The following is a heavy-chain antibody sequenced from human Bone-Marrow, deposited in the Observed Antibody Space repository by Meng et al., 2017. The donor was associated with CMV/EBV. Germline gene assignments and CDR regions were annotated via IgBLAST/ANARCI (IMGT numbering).Heavy chain of an antibody. CDR2: IIPILGIA. Sequence: SVKVSCKASGGTFSSYAISWVRQAPGQGLEWMGGIIPILGIANYAQKFQGRVTITADKSTSTAYMELSSLRSEDTAVYYCARGPFILAAPYYYYGMDVWGQGTTVTVSS. CDR3: ARGPFILAAPYYYYGMDV. CDR1: GGTFSSYA. D-gene: IGHD5-12*01. V-gene: IGHV1-69*10. J-gene: IGHJ6*02.